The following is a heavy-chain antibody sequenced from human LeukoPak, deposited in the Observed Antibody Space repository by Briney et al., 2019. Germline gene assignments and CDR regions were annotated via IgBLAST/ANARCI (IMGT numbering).Heavy chain of an antibody. J-gene: IGHJ6*02. V-gene: IGHV3-23*01. Sequence: PGGSLRLSCAASGFIFRNYAMTWVRQAPGKGLEWLSGISGSGGATYYADSVKGQFTISRDNSKNTLYLQMNSLRAEDTAVYYCASSQLSSGYYYGMDVWGQGTTVTVSS. CDR2: ISGSGGAT. D-gene: IGHD2-15*01. CDR3: ASSQLSSGYYYGMDV. CDR1: GFIFRNYA.